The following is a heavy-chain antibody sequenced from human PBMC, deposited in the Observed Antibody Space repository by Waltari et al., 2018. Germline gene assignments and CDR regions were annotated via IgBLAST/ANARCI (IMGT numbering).Heavy chain of an antibody. CDR2: IYNGGST. CDR1: GDSISSGGYS. Sequence: QVQLQESGSGLVKPSQTLSLICAVSGDSISSGGYSWSWIRQPPGKGLEWIGYIYNGGSTYYNPSLKSRVTMSVDRTKNQFSLKLSSVTAADTAVYYCARGPIPLDYWGQGTLVTVSS. CDR3: ARGPIPLDY. V-gene: IGHV4-30-2*01. J-gene: IGHJ4*02.